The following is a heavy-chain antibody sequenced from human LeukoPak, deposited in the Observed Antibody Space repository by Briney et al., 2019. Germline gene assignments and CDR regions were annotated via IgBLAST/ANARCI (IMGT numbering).Heavy chain of an antibody. Sequence: ASVKVSCKASGYTFTSYDINWVRQATGQGLEWMGWMNPNSGNTGYAQKFQGRVTMTRDTSTSTVYMELSSLRSEDTAVYYCARRGSGSFNWFDPWGQGTLVTVSS. CDR3: ARRGSGSFNWFDP. V-gene: IGHV1-8*01. D-gene: IGHD1-26*01. J-gene: IGHJ5*02. CDR2: MNPNSGNT. CDR1: GYTFTSYD.